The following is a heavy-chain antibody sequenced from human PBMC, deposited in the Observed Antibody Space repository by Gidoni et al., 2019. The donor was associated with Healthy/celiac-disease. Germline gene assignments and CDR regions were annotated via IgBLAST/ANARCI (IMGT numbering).Heavy chain of an antibody. CDR1: GFTFSSYA. Sequence: QVQLVESGGGVVQPGRSLRLSCAASGFTFSSYAMHWVRQAPGKGLEWVAVISYDGSNKYYADSVKGRFTISRDNSKNTLYLQMNSLRAEDTAVYYCARTDSSGYFGTIDYWGQGTLVTVSS. V-gene: IGHV3-30*04. D-gene: IGHD3-22*01. J-gene: IGHJ4*02. CDR2: ISYDGSNK. CDR3: ARTDSSGYFGTIDY.